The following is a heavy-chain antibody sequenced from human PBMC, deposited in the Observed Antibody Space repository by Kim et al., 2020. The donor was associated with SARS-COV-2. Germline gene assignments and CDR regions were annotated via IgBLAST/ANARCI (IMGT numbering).Heavy chain of an antibody. V-gene: IGHV3-48*03. CDR2: ISSSGSTI. CDR3: ARAGEHNLAAAGFDY. D-gene: IGHD6-13*01. Sequence: GGSLRLSCAASGFTFSSYEMNWVRQAPGKGLEWVSYISSSGSTIYYADSVKGRFTISRDNAKNSLYLQMNSLRAEDTAVYYCARAGEHNLAAAGFDYWGQGTLVTVSS. J-gene: IGHJ4*02. CDR1: GFTFSSYE.